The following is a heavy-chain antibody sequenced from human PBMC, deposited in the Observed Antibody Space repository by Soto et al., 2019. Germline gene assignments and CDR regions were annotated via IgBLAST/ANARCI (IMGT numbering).Heavy chain of an antibody. CDR2: IYYSGST. J-gene: IGHJ2*01. Sequence: NPSETLSLTCTVSGGSISSGDYYWSWIRQPPGKGLEWIGYIYYSGSTYYNPSLKSRVTISVDTSKNQFSLKLSSVTAADTAVYYCARGSGPADYDFWSGYFSPPWYFDLWGRGTLVTVSS. CDR1: GGSISSGDYY. CDR3: ARGSGPADYDFWSGYFSPPWYFDL. D-gene: IGHD3-3*01. V-gene: IGHV4-30-4*01.